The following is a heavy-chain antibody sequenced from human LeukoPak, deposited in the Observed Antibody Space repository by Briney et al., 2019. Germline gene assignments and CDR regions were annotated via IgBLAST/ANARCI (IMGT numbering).Heavy chain of an antibody. V-gene: IGHV3-11*01. J-gene: IGHJ4*02. CDR1: GFTFSDYY. CDR3: ARDGYTGGNFVY. CDR2: ISSSGRDI. D-gene: IGHD5-24*01. Sequence: GGSLRLSCVASGFTFSDYYMSWIRQAPGKGLEYISYISSSGRDIYYPDSVKGRFTISRDNAKNSLYLQMNSLRADDTAVYYCARDGYTGGNFVYWGQGTLVTVSS.